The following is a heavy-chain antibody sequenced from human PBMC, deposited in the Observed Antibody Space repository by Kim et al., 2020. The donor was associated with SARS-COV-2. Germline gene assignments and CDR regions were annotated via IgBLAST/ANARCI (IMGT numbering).Heavy chain of an antibody. Sequence: GGSLRLSCAASGFTFSSYSMNWVRQAPGTGLEWVSSISSSSSYIYYADSVKGRFTISRDNAKNTLYLQMTSLRAEDTAVYYCARDRGHCGGDGYSWDDA. J-gene: IGHJ3*01. CDR1: GFTFSSYS. CDR3: ARDRGHCGGDGYSWDDA. V-gene: IGHV3-21*06. CDR2: ISSSSSYI. D-gene: IGHD2-21*02.